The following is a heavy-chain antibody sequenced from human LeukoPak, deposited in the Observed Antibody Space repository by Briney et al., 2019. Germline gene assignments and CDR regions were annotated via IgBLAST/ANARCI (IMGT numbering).Heavy chain of an antibody. CDR2: ISGSGGST. CDR1: GFSFSNYA. CDR3: AKASSYYYYGMDV. V-gene: IGHV3-23*01. J-gene: IGHJ6*02. Sequence: GGSLRLSCAASGFSFSNYAMSWVRQAPGKGLEWVSAISGSGGSTYYADSVKGRFTISRDNSKNTLYVQMNSLRAEDTAVYYCAKASSYYYYGMDVWGQGTTVTVPS.